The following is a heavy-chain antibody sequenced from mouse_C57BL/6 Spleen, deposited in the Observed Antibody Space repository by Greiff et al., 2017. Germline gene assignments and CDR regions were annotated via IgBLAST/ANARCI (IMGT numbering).Heavy chain of an antibody. V-gene: IGHV1-18*01. J-gene: IGHJ4*01. D-gene: IGHD4-1*01. CDR3: ARDLTGTGAMDY. CDR2: INPNNGGT. Sequence: EVKLQESGPELVKPGASVKIPCKASGYTFTDYNMDWVKQSHGKSLEWIGDINPNNGGTIYNQKFKGKATLTVDKSSSTAYMELRSLTSEDTAVYYCARDLTGTGAMDYWGQGTSVTVSS. CDR1: GYTFTDYN.